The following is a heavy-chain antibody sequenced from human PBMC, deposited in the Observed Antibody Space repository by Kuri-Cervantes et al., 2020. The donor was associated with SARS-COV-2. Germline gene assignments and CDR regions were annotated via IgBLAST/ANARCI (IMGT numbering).Heavy chain of an antibody. Sequence: SETLSLTCTVSGGSISEGTTYYWAWIRQPPGKGLEWIGSIYSGGTTYYDPSLKSRVTISVDTSKNQFSLNLSSVTAADTAVYYCARAEVVPAATKAKYYFDYWGQGTLVTVSS. V-gene: IGHV4-39*01. CDR2: IYSGGTT. D-gene: IGHD2-2*01. CDR1: GGSISEGTTYY. CDR3: ARAEVVPAATKAKYYFDY. J-gene: IGHJ4*02.